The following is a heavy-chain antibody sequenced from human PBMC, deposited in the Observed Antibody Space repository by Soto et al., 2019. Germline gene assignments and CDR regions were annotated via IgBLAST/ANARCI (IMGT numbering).Heavy chain of an antibody. CDR1: GFTFSSYS. D-gene: IGHD3-16*01. CDR2: ISSSSSYI. Sequence: EVQLVESGGGLVKPGGSLRLSCGASGFTFSSYSMNWVRQAPGKGLEWVSSISSSSSYIYYADSVKGRFTLSRDNAKNSLFLQINSLRAEDTAVYYCAGDRFGAVDAFDIWGQGTMVTVSS. CDR3: AGDRFGAVDAFDI. V-gene: IGHV3-21*01. J-gene: IGHJ3*02.